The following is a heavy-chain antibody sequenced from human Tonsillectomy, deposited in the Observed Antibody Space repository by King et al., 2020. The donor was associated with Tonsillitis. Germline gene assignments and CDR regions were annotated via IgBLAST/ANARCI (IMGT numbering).Heavy chain of an antibody. V-gene: IGHV4-59*01. D-gene: IGHD1-26*01. J-gene: IGHJ3*01. Sequence: VQLQESGPGLVKPSETLSLTCTVSGASISSYYWSWIRQPPGKGLEWIGYISDSGSTDYNPSLKSRVTISFDTSKNQFSLKLNSLTAADTAVYYCARDNSAGAIPWRAFDLWRQGTMVTVSS. CDR2: ISDSGST. CDR1: GASISSYY. CDR3: ARDNSAGAIPWRAFDL.